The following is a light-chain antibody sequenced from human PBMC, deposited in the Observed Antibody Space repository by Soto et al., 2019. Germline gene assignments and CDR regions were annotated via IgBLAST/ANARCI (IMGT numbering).Light chain of an antibody. CDR3: HQPSNLPLT. J-gene: IGKJ4*01. CDR2: DAS. CDR1: QSVSSY. V-gene: IGKV3-11*01. Sequence: EIVLTQSPATLSLSPGERATLSCRASQSVSSYLAWYQQKPGQAPRLLIYDASTRATGIPARFSGSGYGTDFTLTLTRLETEDFAVDYCHQPSNLPLTFGGGTKVEIK.